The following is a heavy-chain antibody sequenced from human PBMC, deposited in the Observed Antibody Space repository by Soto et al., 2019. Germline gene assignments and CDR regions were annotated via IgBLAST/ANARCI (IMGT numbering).Heavy chain of an antibody. CDR1: GFTFSSYW. CDR3: ARDSYDFWSGTIDEPYNWFDP. V-gene: IGHV3-7*01. J-gene: IGHJ5*02. CDR2: IKQDGSEK. Sequence: GGSLRLSCAASGFTFSSYWMSWVRQAPGKGLERVANIKQDGSEKYYVDSVKGRFTISRDNAKNSLYLQMNSLRAEDTAVYYCARDSYDFWSGTIDEPYNWFDPWGQGTLVTVSS. D-gene: IGHD3-3*01.